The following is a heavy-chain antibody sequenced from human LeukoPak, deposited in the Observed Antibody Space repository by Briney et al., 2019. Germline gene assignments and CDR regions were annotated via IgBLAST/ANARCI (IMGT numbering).Heavy chain of an antibody. D-gene: IGHD2-2*01. CDR1: GFTFSSYA. CDR3: ARVGYCSSTSCYYYGSGSYDY. CDR2: ISSDGSST. V-gene: IGHV3-74*01. Sequence: PGGSLRLSCAASGFTFSSYAMSWVRQAPGKGLVWVSRISSDGSSTDYADSVKGRFTISRDNAKNTLYLQMNSLRAEDTAVYYCARVGYCSSTSCYYYGSGSYDYWGQGTLVTVSS. J-gene: IGHJ4*02.